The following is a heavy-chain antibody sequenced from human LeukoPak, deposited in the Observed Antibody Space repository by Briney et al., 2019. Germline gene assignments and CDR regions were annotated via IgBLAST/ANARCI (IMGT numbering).Heavy chain of an antibody. CDR1: GFAFHAFD. D-gene: IGHD1-26*01. CDR3: GTWAFYHGLDV. V-gene: IGHV3-43*02. J-gene: IGHJ6*02. CDR2: IVNDGGKT. Sequence: PGGSLRLSCAASGFAFHAFDMYWVRQAPGKGLEWVSRIVNDGGKTYYSDSVRGRFTVSRDNSKDSLHLQMNILRSDDAALYYCGTWAFYHGLDVWGQGTTVTVSS.